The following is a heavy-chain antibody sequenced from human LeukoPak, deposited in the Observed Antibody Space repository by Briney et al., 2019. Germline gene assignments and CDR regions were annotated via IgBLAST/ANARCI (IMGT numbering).Heavy chain of an antibody. D-gene: IGHD1-26*01. CDR2: ISSSGSTI. V-gene: IGHV3-48*04. CDR3: AREGGEWELLRTFDY. Sequence: PGGSLRLSCTASGFTFINYSMNWVRQAPGKGLEWVSYISSSGSTIYYADSVKGRFTISRDNAKNSLYLQMNSLRAEDTAVYYCAREGGEWELLRTFDYWGQGTLVTVSS. CDR1: GFTFINYS. J-gene: IGHJ4*02.